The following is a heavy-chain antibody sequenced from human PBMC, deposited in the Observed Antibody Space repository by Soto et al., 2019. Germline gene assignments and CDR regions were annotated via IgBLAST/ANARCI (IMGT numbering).Heavy chain of an antibody. CDR2: IYYSGST. J-gene: IGHJ6*03. CDR3: ARLANWYTPKQYYYYYYYMDV. CDR1: GGSISSGGYY. Sequence: PSETLSLTCTVSGGSISSGGYYWSWIRQHPGKGLEWIGYIYYSGSTNYNPSLKSRVTISVDTSKNQFSLKLSSVTAADTAVYYCARLANWYTPKQYYYYYYYMDVWGKGTTVTVSS. V-gene: IGHV4-31*03. D-gene: IGHD7-27*01.